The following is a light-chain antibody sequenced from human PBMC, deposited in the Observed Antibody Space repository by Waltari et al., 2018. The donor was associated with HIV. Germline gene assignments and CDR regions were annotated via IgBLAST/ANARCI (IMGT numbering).Light chain of an antibody. J-gene: IGLJ3*02. V-gene: IGLV1-47*01. CDR3: ASWDDSLRNWV. CDR2: RNY. Sequence: QSVLTPPPSASGTHGQRVTISCSGRSSNLGDNYVSWYQQLPGTAPKLLIYRNYQRPSGFPDRFSGSKSGTSASLAISGLRSEDEGDFYCASWDDSLRNWVFGGGTKLTVL. CDR1: SSNLGDNY.